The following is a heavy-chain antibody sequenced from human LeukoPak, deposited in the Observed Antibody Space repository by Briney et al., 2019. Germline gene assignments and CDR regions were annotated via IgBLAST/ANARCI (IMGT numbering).Heavy chain of an antibody. CDR3: ARERELDYGSGSYYNPDAFDI. V-gene: IGHV1-2*02. D-gene: IGHD3-10*01. CDR2: INPNSGGT. CDR1: GYTFTGYY. Sequence: ASVKVSCKASGYTFTGYYMHWVRQAPGQGLEWMGWINPNSGGTNYAQKFQGSVTMTRDTSISTAYMELSRLRSDDTAVYYCARERELDYGSGSYYNPDAFDIWGQGTMVTVSS. J-gene: IGHJ3*02.